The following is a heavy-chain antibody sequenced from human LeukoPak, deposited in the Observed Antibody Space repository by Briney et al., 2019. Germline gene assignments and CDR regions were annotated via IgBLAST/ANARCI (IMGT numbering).Heavy chain of an antibody. D-gene: IGHD6-13*01. CDR2: ISSSGSTI. Sequence: PGGSLRLSCAASGFTFSSYEMNWVRQAPGKGLEWVSYISSSGSTIYYADSVKGRFTISRDNAKNSLYLQMNSLRAEDTALYYCARVSSIAAAGNSRWFDPWGQGTLVTVSS. CDR3: ARVSSIAAAGNSRWFDP. V-gene: IGHV3-48*03. J-gene: IGHJ5*02. CDR1: GFTFSSYE.